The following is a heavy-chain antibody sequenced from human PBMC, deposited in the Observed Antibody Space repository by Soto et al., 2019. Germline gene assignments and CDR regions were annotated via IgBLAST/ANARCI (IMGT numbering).Heavy chain of an antibody. CDR1: GFSFDEYA. CDR3: AKGFCSSARCLTYSYMDV. J-gene: IGHJ6*03. D-gene: IGHD2-2*01. Sequence: EVQLVESGGGLVQPGRSLRLSCAASGFSFDEYAMHWVRQAPGKGLEWVSGISWNSGTMGYGDSVRGRFIISRDNAKNSLYLQMNSLRAEDTALYYCAKGFCSSARCLTYSYMDVWGKGTTVTVSS. CDR2: ISWNSGTM. V-gene: IGHV3-9*01.